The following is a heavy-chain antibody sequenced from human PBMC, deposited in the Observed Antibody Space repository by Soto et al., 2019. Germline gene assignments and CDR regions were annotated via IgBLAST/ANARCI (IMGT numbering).Heavy chain of an antibody. Sequence: GGSLRLSCAASGCTFDDYAMHWVRQAPGKGLEWVSGISWNSGSIGYADSVKGRFTISRDNAKNSLYLQMNSLRAEDTALYYCAKSRKQWLECVFDYWGQGTLVTVSS. CDR3: AKSRKQWLECVFDY. V-gene: IGHV3-9*01. CDR1: GCTFDDYA. J-gene: IGHJ4*02. CDR2: ISWNSGSI. D-gene: IGHD6-19*01.